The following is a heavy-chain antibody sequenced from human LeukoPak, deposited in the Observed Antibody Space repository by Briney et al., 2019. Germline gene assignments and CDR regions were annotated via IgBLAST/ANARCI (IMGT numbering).Heavy chain of an antibody. D-gene: IGHD2-15*01. CDR2: IVVGSGNT. Sequence: SVKVSCKASGFTFTSSTIQWVRQARGQRVEGIGWIVVGSGNTNYAQKFQERVTITRDMSTSTAYMELSSLRSEDTAVYYCAADLSPRMFDPWGQGTLVTVSS. CDR1: GFTFTSST. CDR3: AADLSPRMFDP. V-gene: IGHV1-58*02. J-gene: IGHJ5*02.